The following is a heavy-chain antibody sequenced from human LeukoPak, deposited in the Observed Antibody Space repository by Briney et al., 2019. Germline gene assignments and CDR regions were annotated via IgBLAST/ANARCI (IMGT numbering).Heavy chain of an antibody. Sequence: ASVKVSCKASGGTFSSYAISWVRQAPGQGLEWMGWISAYNGNTNYAQKLQGRVTMTTDTSTSTAYMELRSLRSDDTAVYYCARAAAGDYYYYYMDVWGKGTTVTVSS. J-gene: IGHJ6*03. CDR3: ARAAAGDYYYYYMDV. CDR1: GGTFSSYA. V-gene: IGHV1-18*01. D-gene: IGHD6-13*01. CDR2: ISAYNGNT.